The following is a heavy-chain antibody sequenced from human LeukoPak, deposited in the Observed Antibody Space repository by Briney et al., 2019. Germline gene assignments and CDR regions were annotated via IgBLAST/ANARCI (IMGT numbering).Heavy chain of an antibody. V-gene: IGHV3-48*02. Sequence: GGSLRLSCAASGFTFSSYSMNWVRQAPGKGLEWVSYSSSRSSTIYYADSVKGRFTISRDNAKNSLYLQMNSLRDEDTAVYYCERVWDYDILTGRHYYYYGMDVWGQGTTVTVSS. D-gene: IGHD3-9*01. J-gene: IGHJ6*02. CDR3: ERVWDYDILTGRHYYYYGMDV. CDR2: SSSRSSTI. CDR1: GFTFSSYS.